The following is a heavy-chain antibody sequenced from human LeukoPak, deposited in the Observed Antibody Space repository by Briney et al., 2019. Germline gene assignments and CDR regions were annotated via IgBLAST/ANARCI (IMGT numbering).Heavy chain of an antibody. CDR2: IYYSGST. J-gene: IGHJ4*02. CDR1: GGSISNYY. Sequence: SETLSLTCTVSGGSISNYYWSWTRQPPGKGLEWIGHIYYSGSTNYNPSLKSRVTISVDTSKNQFSLKVSSVTAADTAVYYCARGRAHYDSTGYYGWGQGILVTVSS. D-gene: IGHD3-22*01. V-gene: IGHV4-59*01. CDR3: ARGRAHYDSTGYYG.